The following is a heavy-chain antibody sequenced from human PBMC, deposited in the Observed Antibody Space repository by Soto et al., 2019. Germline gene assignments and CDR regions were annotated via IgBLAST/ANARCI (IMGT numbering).Heavy chain of an antibody. D-gene: IGHD5-12*01. CDR2: IWYDGSNK. CDR3: ARDQRWLQLGAVAGAFDI. CDR1: GFTFSSYG. J-gene: IGHJ3*02. V-gene: IGHV3-33*01. Sequence: QVQLVESGGGVVQPGRSLRLSCAASGFTFSSYGMHWVRRAPGKGLEWVAVIWYDGSNKYYADSVKGRFTISRDNSKNTLYLQMNSLRAEDTAVYYCARDQRWLQLGAVAGAFDIWGQGTMVTVSS.